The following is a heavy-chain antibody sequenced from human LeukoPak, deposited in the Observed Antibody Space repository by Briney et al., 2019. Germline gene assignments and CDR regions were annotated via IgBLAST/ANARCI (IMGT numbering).Heavy chain of an antibody. CDR2: SYHSRST. CDR1: GGSISSSNW. J-gene: IGHJ4*02. Sequence: KPSGTLSLTCAVSGGSISSSNWWRWVRPPPGEGLGVVGESYHSRSTNYKPSLKSRVTISVDKSKNQFSLQLSSVTAADTAVYYCARVGGRYYYDSSGQYYFDYWGQGPLVPVSS. CDR3: ARVGGRYYYDSSGQYYFDY. D-gene: IGHD3-22*01. V-gene: IGHV4-4*02.